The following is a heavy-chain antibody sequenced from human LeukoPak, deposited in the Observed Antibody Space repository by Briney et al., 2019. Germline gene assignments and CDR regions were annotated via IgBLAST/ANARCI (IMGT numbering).Heavy chain of an antibody. V-gene: IGHV3-23*01. J-gene: IGHJ4*02. Sequence: GGSLRLSCAASGFSFSPNAMSWFRQAPGRGLEWVAGVGGDGRTHYTDSVRGRFTISRDNSKNMLHLQMNSLRVDDTAVYYCAKDMTWWVTVDFWGQGTLVTVSS. CDR1: GFSFSPNA. CDR2: VGGDGRT. CDR3: AKDMTWWVTVDF. D-gene: IGHD2-21*02.